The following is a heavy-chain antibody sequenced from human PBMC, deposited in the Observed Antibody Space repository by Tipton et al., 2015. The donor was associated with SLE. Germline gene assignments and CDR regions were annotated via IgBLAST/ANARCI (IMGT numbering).Heavy chain of an antibody. CDR2: IYTSGGT. CDR1: DDSISSGSYY. V-gene: IGHV4-61*09. J-gene: IGHJ6*03. Sequence: TLSLTCTVSDDSISSGSYYWNWIRQPAGKGLEWIGKIYTSGGTNYNPALKSRVTISLDTSKNQFSLKLTSVTAADTAVYYCARYYYYNYYMDVWGKGTTVTVSS. CDR3: ARYYYYNYYMDV.